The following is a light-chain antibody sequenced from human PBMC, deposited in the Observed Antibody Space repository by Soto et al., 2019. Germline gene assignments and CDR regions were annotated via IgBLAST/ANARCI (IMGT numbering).Light chain of an antibody. CDR2: DTS. CDR1: QSFGNS. J-gene: IGKJ5*01. V-gene: IGKV3-11*01. CDR3: PMRRDWRIT. Sequence: RASLTIRASQSFGNSLAWYQHKPGQAPRLLISDTSNRATGIPARFSGSGSGTDFTLTISGLEPGDFAVYDFPMRRDWRITVGQGTRLENK.